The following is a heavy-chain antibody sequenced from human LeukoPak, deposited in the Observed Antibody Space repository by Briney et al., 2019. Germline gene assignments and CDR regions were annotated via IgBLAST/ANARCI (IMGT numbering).Heavy chain of an antibody. CDR1: GFSFSDYC. Sequence: PGGSLILACAASGFSFSDYCMSWIRQAPGKGLEWVSYISISGTTIYYADSVKGRFTISRDNAKNSLYLQMNSLRVEDSALYYCARDPNWNYVDYWGQGPLVTVSS. V-gene: IGHV3-11*01. D-gene: IGHD1-1*01. CDR3: ARDPNWNYVDY. J-gene: IGHJ4*02. CDR2: ISISGTTI.